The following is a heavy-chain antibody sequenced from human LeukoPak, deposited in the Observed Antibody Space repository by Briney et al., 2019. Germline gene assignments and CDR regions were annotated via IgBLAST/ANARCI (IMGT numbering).Heavy chain of an antibody. CDR3: ARGNLMTTVSPGAFDI. Sequence: GGSLRLSCAASGFNFSSFGVNWGRQAPGKGLEWVANIKQDGSEKYYVDSVKGRFTISRDNAKNSLYLQMNSLRAEDTAVYYCARGNLMTTVSPGAFDIWGQGTMVTVSS. J-gene: IGHJ3*02. CDR1: GFNFSSFG. V-gene: IGHV3-7*01. D-gene: IGHD4-17*01. CDR2: IKQDGSEK.